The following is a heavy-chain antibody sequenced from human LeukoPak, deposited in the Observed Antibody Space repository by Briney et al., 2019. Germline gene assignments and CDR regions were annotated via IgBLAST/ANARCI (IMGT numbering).Heavy chain of an antibody. CDR1: VYTFTSYG. CDR2: ISAYNGNT. V-gene: IGHV1-18*01. CDR3: ARDLRSYYGSGSFNY. D-gene: IGHD3-10*01. J-gene: IGHJ4*02. Sequence: GASVKVSCKASVYTFTSYGISWVRQAPGQGLEWMGWISAYNGNTNYAQKLQGRVTMTTDTSTSTAYMELRSLRSDDTAVYYCARDLRSYYGSGSFNYWGQGTLVTVSS.